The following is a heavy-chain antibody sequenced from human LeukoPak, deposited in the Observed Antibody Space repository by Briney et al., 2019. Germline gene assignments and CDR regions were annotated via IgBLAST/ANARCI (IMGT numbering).Heavy chain of an antibody. CDR1: GGSFSGYY. CDR3: ARTGYSSSWYATRFDY. V-gene: IGHV4-34*01. D-gene: IGHD6-13*01. Sequence: SETLSLTCAVYGGSFSGYYWSWIRQPPGKGLEWIGEINHSGSTNYNSSLKSRVTISVDTSKNQFSLKLSSVTAADTAVYYCARTGYSSSWYATRFDYWGQGTLVTVSS. CDR2: INHSGST. J-gene: IGHJ4*02.